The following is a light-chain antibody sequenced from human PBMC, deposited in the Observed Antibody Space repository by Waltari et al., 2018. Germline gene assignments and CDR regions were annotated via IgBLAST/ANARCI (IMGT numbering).Light chain of an antibody. J-gene: IGLJ2*01. CDR1: NIASKS. Sequence: SYVLTQPPSVSVAPGMTARITCGGNNIASKSVHWYRQSPGQAPVLVIFYDKDRPARIPERFSGSNSGTTATLTISRVEAGDEADYYCQVWDSSTSHVVFGAGTNLTVL. V-gene: IGLV3-21*01. CDR3: QVWDSSTSHVV. CDR2: YDK.